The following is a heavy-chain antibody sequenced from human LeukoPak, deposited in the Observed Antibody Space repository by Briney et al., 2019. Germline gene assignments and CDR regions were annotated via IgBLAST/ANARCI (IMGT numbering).Heavy chain of an antibody. Sequence: GSLTLSCAASGFTVSSYYMSWVRQAPGKGLEWVSVIYSGGSTYYADSVKGRFTISRDNSKSTLYLQMNSLRAEDTAVYYCARDRGCGDCYPPANDAFDIWGQGTMVTVSS. CDR3: ARDRGCGDCYPPANDAFDI. CDR1: GFTVSSYY. V-gene: IGHV3-66*01. CDR2: IYSGGST. J-gene: IGHJ3*02. D-gene: IGHD2-21*02.